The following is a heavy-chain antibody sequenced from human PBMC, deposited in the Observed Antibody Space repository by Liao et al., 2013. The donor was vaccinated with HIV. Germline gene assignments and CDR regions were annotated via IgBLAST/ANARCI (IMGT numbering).Heavy chain of an antibody. D-gene: IGHD1-1*01. CDR2: VHSSGSA. CDR3: AKGALRSPTGASFDF. V-gene: IGHV4-59*10. CDR1: GGSINSYY. J-gene: IGHJ4*02. Sequence: QVQPQQWGARLLQPSETLSLTCSVSGGSINSYYWNWIRQPAGKGLEWIGRVHSSGSANYSPSLRSRATISVDTSKNQFSLKLTSVSAADTAVYYCAKGALRSPTGASFDFWGQGTLVTVSS.